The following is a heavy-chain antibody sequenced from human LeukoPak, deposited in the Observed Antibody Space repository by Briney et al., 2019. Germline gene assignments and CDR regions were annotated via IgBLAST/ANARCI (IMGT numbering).Heavy chain of an antibody. V-gene: IGHV3-21*01. CDR1: GFTFSSYG. J-gene: IGHJ4*02. CDR3: ARDILTGSFDY. Sequence: GGSLRLSCAASGFTFSSYGMSWVRQAPGKGLEWVSSISSSSSYIYYADSVKGRFTISRDNAKNSLYLQMNSLRAEDTAVYYCARDILTGSFDYWGQGTLVTVSS. CDR2: ISSSSSYI. D-gene: IGHD3-9*01.